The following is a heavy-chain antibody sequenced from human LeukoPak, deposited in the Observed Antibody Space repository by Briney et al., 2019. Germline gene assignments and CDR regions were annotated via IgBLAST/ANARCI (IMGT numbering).Heavy chain of an antibody. CDR1: GYSILSGYY. D-gene: IGHD3-10*01. Sequence: SETLSLTCTVSGYSILSGYYWGWIRQPPGKGLEWIGTIYRSGSTYYIPSLKSRVTISVDTSKNQFSLNLSSVTAADTAVYYCARVSGYYYYYMDVWGKGTTVTVSS. CDR2: IYRSGST. V-gene: IGHV4-38-2*02. J-gene: IGHJ6*03. CDR3: ARVSGYYYYYMDV.